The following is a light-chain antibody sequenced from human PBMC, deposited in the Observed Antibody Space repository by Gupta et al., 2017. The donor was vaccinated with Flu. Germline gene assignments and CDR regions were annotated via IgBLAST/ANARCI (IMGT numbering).Light chain of an antibody. CDR2: KAS. J-gene: IGKJ3*01. CDR1: QGISSY. CDR3: QQYGTYPFT. V-gene: IGKV1-5*03. Sequence: DIQMTQSPSALSASVGDRVSITCRASQGISSYLAWYQQKPGKAPNLLIYKASTLNSGVPSRFSGSGYGTEFTLTISTLHPDDYATYYCQQYGTYPFTFGPGTKVDFK.